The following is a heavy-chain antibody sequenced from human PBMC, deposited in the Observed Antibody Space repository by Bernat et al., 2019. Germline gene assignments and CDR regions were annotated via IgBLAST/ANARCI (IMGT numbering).Heavy chain of an antibody. CDR2: IYTSGST. CDR3: ARGTDRAVVRSIFDGLDV. Sequence: QVQLQESGPGLVKPSQTLSLTCTVSGGSISSGSYYWSWIRQPAGKGLEWIGRIYTSGSTNYNPSLKSRVTISVDTSKNQFSLKLSAVTAADTAVYYCARGTDRAVVRSIFDGLDVWGLGTTNTVAS. J-gene: IGHJ6*02. CDR1: GGSISSGSYY. V-gene: IGHV4-61*02. D-gene: IGHD2-2*01.